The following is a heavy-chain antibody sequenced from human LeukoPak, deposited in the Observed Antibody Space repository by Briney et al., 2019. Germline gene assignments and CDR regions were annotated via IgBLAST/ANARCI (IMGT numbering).Heavy chain of an antibody. Sequence: KPSETLSLTCAVYGGSFSGYYWSWIRQPAGKGLEWIGHIYTSGSTNYNPSLKSRVTISVDTSKNQFSLKLSSVTAADTAVYYCAREVVLRGLIDYWGQGTLVTVSS. CDR1: GGSFSGYY. CDR3: AREVVLRGLIDY. D-gene: IGHD3-10*01. CDR2: IYTSGST. J-gene: IGHJ4*02. V-gene: IGHV4-4*07.